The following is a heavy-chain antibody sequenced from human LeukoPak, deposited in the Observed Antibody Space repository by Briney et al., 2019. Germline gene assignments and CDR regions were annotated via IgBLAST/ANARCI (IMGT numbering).Heavy chain of an antibody. CDR3: ARAEDRTYYYYMDV. V-gene: IGHV1-2*02. CDR2: INPNSGGT. J-gene: IGHJ6*03. Sequence: APVKVSCKASGYTFTGYYMHWVRQAPGQGLEWMGWINPNSGGTNYAQKFQGRVTMTRDTSISTAYMELSRLRSDDTAVYYCARAEDRTYYYYMDVWGKGTTVTVSS. CDR1: GYTFTGYY. D-gene: IGHD3-22*01.